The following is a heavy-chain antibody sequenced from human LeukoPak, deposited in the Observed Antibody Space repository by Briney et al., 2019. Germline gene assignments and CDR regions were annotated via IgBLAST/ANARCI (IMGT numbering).Heavy chain of an antibody. D-gene: IGHD6-19*01. CDR3: ARDTIAVAGDEFDY. CDR1: GYTFTSYG. CDR2: ISAYNGNT. J-gene: IGHJ4*02. Sequence: VASVKVSCKASGYTFTSYGISWVRQAPGQGLEWMGWISAYNGNTNYAQKLQGRVTMARDTSTSTVYMELSSLRSEDTAVYYCARDTIAVAGDEFDYWGQGTLVTVSS. V-gene: IGHV1-18*01.